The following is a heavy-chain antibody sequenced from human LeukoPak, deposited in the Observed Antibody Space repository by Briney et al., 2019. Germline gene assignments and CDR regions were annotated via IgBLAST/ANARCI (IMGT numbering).Heavy chain of an antibody. CDR1: GFIFKSYG. D-gene: IGHD4-11*01. Sequence: PGGSLRLSCVASGFIFKSYGMNWVRQAPGKGLEWVSGIYTNGRTRYADSVNGRFTISRDNSKTTLFLQMHSLRVEDTAVYYCARDPYDDYSKYYFDYWGQGTLVTVSS. V-gene: IGHV3-23*05. J-gene: IGHJ4*02. CDR2: IYTNGRT. CDR3: ARDPYDDYSKYYFDY.